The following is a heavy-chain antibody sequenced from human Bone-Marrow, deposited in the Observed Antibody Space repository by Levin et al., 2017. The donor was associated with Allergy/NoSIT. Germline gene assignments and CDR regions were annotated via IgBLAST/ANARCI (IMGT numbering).Heavy chain of an antibody. Sequence: GGSLRLSCTAPGITFNNYGMTWVRQAPGKGLECVATISGSGGTTYHADPVKGRFTISRDNSKNTLYLQMNRLRAEDTAVYYCAKDPNGDYVGTFEIWGQGTMVTVSS. J-gene: IGHJ3*02. CDR3: AKDPNGDYVGTFEI. V-gene: IGHV3-23*01. D-gene: IGHD4-17*01. CDR2: ISGSGGTT. CDR1: GITFNNYG.